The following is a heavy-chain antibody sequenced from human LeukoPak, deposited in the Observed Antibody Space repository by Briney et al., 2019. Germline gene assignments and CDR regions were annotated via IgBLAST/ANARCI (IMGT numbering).Heavy chain of an antibody. CDR1: GGSISSYY. Sequence: PSETLSLTCTVSGGSISSYYWSWIRQPPGKGLEWIGYIYCSGSTNYNPSLKSRVTISVDTSKNQFSLKLSSVTAADTAVYYCARINYYDSSGYIDYWGQGTLVTVSS. CDR3: ARINYYDSSGYIDY. V-gene: IGHV4-59*01. D-gene: IGHD3-22*01. J-gene: IGHJ4*02. CDR2: IYCSGST.